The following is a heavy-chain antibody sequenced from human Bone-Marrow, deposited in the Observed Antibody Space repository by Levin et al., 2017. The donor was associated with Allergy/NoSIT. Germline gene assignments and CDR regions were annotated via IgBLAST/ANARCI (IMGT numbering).Heavy chain of an antibody. J-gene: IGHJ4*02. CDR1: GGTFSSYA. CDR3: ARDHRGGDGMRVGFGGPFDY. CDR2: IIPIFGTA. Sequence: SVKVSCKASGGTFSSYAISWVRQAPGQGLEWMGGIIPIFGTANYAQKFQGRVTITADESTSTAYMELSSLRSEDTAVYYCARDHRGGDGMRVGFGGPFDYWGQGTLVTVSS. V-gene: IGHV1-69*13. D-gene: IGHD3-10*01.